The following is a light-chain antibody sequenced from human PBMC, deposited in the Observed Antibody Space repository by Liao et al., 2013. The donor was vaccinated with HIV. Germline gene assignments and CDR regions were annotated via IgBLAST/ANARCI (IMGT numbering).Light chain of an antibody. CDR2: QDS. V-gene: IGLV3-1*01. J-gene: IGLJ3*02. CDR3: QVWDNTSDHPV. Sequence: SYEVTQPPSVSVSPGQTASITCSGDKLGDKYACWYQQKPGQSPVLVIYQDSKRPSGIPERFSGSNSGSAATLTISRVEVGDEADYYCQVWDNTSDHPVFGGGTRLTVL. CDR1: KLGDKY.